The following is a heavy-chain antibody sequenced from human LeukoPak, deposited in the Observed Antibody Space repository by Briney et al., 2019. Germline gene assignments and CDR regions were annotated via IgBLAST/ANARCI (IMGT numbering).Heavy chain of an antibody. J-gene: IGHJ3*02. Sequence: SETLSLTCAVYGGSFSSYYWGWIRQPPGKGLEWIGIIYYSGTTYYNQSLKSRVTISVDTSKNQFSLKVNSVTAADTAVYYCARGGTTVTTIDIWGQGTMVTVSS. CDR2: IYYSGTT. CDR1: GGSFSSYY. CDR3: ARGGTTVTTIDI. V-gene: IGHV4-39*01. D-gene: IGHD4-11*01.